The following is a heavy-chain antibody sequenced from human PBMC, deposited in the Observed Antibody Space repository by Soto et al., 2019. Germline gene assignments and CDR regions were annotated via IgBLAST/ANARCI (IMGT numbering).Heavy chain of an antibody. CDR2: IYDTGST. J-gene: IGHJ3*02. V-gene: IGHV4-31*03. D-gene: IGHD3-22*01. CDR1: GGSISSGGYY. Sequence: QVQLQESGPGLVKPSQTLSLTCTVSGGSISSGGYYWSWIRQHPGKGLEWIGYIYDTGSTYYNPSLKSRVTISVDTSKNQFSLKLSSVTAADTAVYYCARGIAMIVVVTPYDAFDIWGQGTMVTVSS. CDR3: ARGIAMIVVVTPYDAFDI.